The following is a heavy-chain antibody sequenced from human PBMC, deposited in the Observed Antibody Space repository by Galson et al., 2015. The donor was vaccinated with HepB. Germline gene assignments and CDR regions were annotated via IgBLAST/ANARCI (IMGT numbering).Heavy chain of an antibody. Sequence: SLRLSCAASGFTFSSYSMNWVRQAPGKGLEWVSSISSSSSYIYYADSVKGRFTISRDNAKNSLYLQMNSLRAEDTAVYYCARDSTSCCDYGMDVWGQGTTVTVSS. CDR3: ARDSTSCCDYGMDV. J-gene: IGHJ6*02. CDR2: ISSSSSYI. CDR1: GFTFSSYS. D-gene: IGHD2-2*01. V-gene: IGHV3-21*01.